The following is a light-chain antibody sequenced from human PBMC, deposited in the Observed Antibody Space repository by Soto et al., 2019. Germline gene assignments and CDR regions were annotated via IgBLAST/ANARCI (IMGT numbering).Light chain of an antibody. CDR1: QSVSSSY. CDR3: QQRSNWPPIT. Sequence: EIVLTQSPGTLSLSPGEGATLSCRAVQSVSSSYLAWYQQKPGQAPRLLIYGASSRATGIPDRFSGSGSGTDFTLTISSLEPEDFAVYYCQQRSNWPPITFGQGTRLEI. J-gene: IGKJ5*01. V-gene: IGKV3D-20*02. CDR2: GAS.